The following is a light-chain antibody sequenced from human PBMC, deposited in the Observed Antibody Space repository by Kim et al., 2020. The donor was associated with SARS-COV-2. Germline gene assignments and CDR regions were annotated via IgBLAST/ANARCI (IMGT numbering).Light chain of an antibody. CDR1: QSVSSSY. J-gene: IGKJ2*01. CDR2: GAS. CDR3: QQYGSSPRT. Sequence: SPGERATLACRASQSVSSSYLDWCQQKPGQAPRLLIHGASSRATGIPDRFSGSGSGTDFSLTISRLEPEDFAVYYCQQYGSSPRTFGQGTKLEI. V-gene: IGKV3-20*01.